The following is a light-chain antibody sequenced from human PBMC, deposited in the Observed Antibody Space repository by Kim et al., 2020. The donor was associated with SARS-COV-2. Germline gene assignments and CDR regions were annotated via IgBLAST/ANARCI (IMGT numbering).Light chain of an antibody. Sequence: EIVLTQSPGTLSLSPGERATLSCRASQSVSSTYLAWYQQKPGQAPRLLMYGASSRATGIPDRFSVSGSGTDFTLTISRLEPEDFAVFYCQHYGSSPTFGPGTKVDIK. J-gene: IGKJ3*01. CDR1: QSVSSTY. CDR2: GAS. V-gene: IGKV3-20*01. CDR3: QHYGSSPT.